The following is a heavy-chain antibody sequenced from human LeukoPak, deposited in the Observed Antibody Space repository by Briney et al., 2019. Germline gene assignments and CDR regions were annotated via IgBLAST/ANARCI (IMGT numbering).Heavy chain of an antibody. CDR2: INHSGST. J-gene: IGHJ4*01. Sequence: SETLSLTCAVYSVSFSGYYWSWIRQPPGKGLEWIGEINHSGSTNYNPSLKSRVTISVDTSKNQFSLKLSSVTAADTAVYYCASHGRSSGWSGTSKKFDYWGQGTLVTVSS. D-gene: IGHD6-19*01. CDR3: ASHGRSSGWSGTSKKFDY. CDR1: SVSFSGYY. V-gene: IGHV4-34*01.